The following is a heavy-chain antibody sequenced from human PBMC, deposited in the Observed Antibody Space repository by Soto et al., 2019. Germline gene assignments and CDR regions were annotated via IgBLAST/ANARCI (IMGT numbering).Heavy chain of an antibody. CDR1: GYTFTTYG. CDR2: ISAHNGNT. CDR3: ARGRYGDY. V-gene: IGHV1-18*01. Sequence: QAHLVQSGAEVRKPGASVKVSCKGSGYTFTTYGITWVRQAPGQGLEWMGWISAHNGNTNYAQKLQGRVTVTRDTSTSTAYMELRNLRSDDTAVYYCARGRYGDYWGQGALVTVSS. D-gene: IGHD1-1*01. J-gene: IGHJ4*02.